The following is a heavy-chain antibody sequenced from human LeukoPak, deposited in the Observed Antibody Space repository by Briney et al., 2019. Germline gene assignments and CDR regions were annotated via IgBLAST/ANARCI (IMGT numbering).Heavy chain of an antibody. D-gene: IGHD6-13*01. V-gene: IGHV3-23*01. CDR3: AKVRSLAAAGTPLWFDP. Sequence: GGSLRLSCAGSGFTFSSYAMSWVRQAPGKGLEWVSAISGSGGSTYYADSVKGRFTISRDNSKNTLYLQMNSLRAEDTAVYYCAKVRSLAAAGTPLWFDPWGRGTLVTVSS. CDR1: GFTFSSYA. J-gene: IGHJ5*02. CDR2: ISGSGGST.